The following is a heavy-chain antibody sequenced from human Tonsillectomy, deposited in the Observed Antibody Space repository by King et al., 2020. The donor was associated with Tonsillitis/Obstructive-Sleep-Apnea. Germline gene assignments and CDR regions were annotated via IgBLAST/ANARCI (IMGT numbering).Heavy chain of an antibody. CDR1: GYDFTTYG. CDR2: ISAYNGAT. D-gene: IGHD3-3*01. CDR3: ARDRDFRSDV. J-gene: IGHJ6*01. Sequence: VQLVESGAEVKKPGASVKVSCKASGYDFTTYGITWVRQAPGQAFEWMGWISAYNGATKVRQKFQDRLTLTTETSTSTAYMDLRNLKSDDTAVYFCARDRDFRSDVWGQGTTVIVSS. V-gene: IGHV1-18*01.